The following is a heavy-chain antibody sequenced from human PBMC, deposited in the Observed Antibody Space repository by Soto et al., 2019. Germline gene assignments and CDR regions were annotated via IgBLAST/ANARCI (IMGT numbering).Heavy chain of an antibody. CDR1: GLSLSTRGLG. J-gene: IGHJ4*02. CDR2: LYWDDDK. V-gene: IGHV2-5*02. CDR3: AHRPYGYNYYFDS. Sequence: QITLKESGPTLVKPTQTLTLSCTFSGLSLSTRGLGVGWFRLPPGRALEWLALLYWDDDKRYSPSLPNRLPSPRDTSKTQVVLTMTNMDPVDTATYYCAHRPYGYNYYFDSWGQGTLITVSS. D-gene: IGHD1-1*01.